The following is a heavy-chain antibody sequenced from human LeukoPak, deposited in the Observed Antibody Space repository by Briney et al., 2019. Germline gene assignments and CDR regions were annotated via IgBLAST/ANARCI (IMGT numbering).Heavy chain of an antibody. CDR2: ISHVGGT. D-gene: IGHD3-9*01. V-gene: IGHV3-23*01. CDR3: ARGGYDILTGYYTDFDY. CDR1: GFTFSDYA. J-gene: IGHJ4*02. Sequence: GGSLRLSCAASGFTFSDYAMSWVRQAPEKGLEWVSTISHVGGTYYADSVRGRFTISRDNAKNSLYLQMNSLRPEDTALYYCARGGYDILTGYYTDFDYWGQGTLVTVSS.